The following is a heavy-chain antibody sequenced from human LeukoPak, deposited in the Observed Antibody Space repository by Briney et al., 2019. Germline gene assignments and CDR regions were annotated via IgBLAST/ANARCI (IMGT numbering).Heavy chain of an antibody. CDR3: AREGGVGPTAPPDYYSYQIDV. Sequence: ASVKVSCKASGYTFISYGITWVRQAPGQGLEWMGWVSPYTTKTNYAQSLQGRVTMTTDTCTSTAFMELRSLRSDDTAVYYCAREGGVGPTAPPDYYSYQIDVWGKGTTVTVSS. D-gene: IGHD1-26*01. J-gene: IGHJ6*03. CDR1: GYTFISYG. V-gene: IGHV1-18*01. CDR2: VSPYTTKT.